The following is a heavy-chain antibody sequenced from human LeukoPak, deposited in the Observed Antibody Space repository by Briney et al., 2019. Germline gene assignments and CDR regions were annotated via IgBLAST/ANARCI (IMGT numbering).Heavy chain of an antibody. CDR1: GGSISSYY. V-gene: IGHV4-4*09. D-gene: IGHD2-2*01. Sequence: PSETLSLTCTVSGGSISSYYWSWIRQPPGKGLEWIGYIYSSGSTNYNPSLKSRVTISVDTSKVQFSLKLSSVTAADTALYYCARTYSTSSNFDYWGQGTLVTVSS. CDR2: IYSSGST. J-gene: IGHJ4*02. CDR3: ARTYSTSSNFDY.